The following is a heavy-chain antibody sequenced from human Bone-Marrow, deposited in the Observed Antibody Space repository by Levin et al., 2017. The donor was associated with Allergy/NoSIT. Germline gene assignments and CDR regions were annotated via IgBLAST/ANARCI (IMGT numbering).Heavy chain of an antibody. D-gene: IGHD6-13*01. CDR1: GDSVSTNSAA. CDR3: ARDSVGFGYSSSWPFDY. V-gene: IGHV6-1*01. CDR2: TYYRSKWYT. J-gene: IGHJ4*02. Sequence: QTLSLTCTVSGDSVSTNSAAWNWIRQSPSRGLECLGRTYYRSKWYTHYAVSVKSRITIEQDTSKNQFSLHLTSVTPEDTAVYFCARDSVGFGYSSSWPFDYWGQGILVTVSS.